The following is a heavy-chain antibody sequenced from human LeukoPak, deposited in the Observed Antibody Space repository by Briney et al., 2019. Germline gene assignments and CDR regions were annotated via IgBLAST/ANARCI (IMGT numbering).Heavy chain of an antibody. J-gene: IGHJ3*02. CDR1: GGTFSSYA. Sequence: ASVKVSCKASGGTFSSYAISWVRQAPGQGLEWMGGIIPIFGTANYAQKFQGRVTITADESTSTAYMELSSLRSEDTAVYYCARDICSSTSCYAGHGAFDIWGQGTMVTVSS. CDR3: ARDICSSTSCYAGHGAFDI. CDR2: IIPIFGTA. D-gene: IGHD2-2*01. V-gene: IGHV1-69*01.